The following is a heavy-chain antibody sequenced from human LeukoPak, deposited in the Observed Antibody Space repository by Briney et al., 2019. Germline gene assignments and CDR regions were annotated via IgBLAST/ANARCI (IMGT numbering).Heavy chain of an antibody. J-gene: IGHJ4*02. CDR2: IGGSGGST. D-gene: IGHD3-10*01. V-gene: IGHV3-23*01. CDR1: GFTFSTYA. CDR3: AKFTRTLVRGALVN. Sequence: GGSLRLSCAAFGFTFSTYAMSWVRQAPGKGLEWVSAIGGSGGSTYYADSVKGRFSISRDDSKNTLYLQMNSLRAEDTAVYYCAKFTRTLVRGALVNWGQGTLVTVSS.